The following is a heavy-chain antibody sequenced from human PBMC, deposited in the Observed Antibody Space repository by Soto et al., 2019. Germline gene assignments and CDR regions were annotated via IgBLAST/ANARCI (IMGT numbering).Heavy chain of an antibody. D-gene: IGHD2-15*01. J-gene: IGHJ4*02. CDR2: RYYSEST. CDR3: ARTKCSGGSCYSWSLDY. CDR1: GGSITTGGYY. Sequence: ASETLSLTCTVSGGSITTGGYYWSWIRQLPGKGLEWIGHRYYSESTYYNPSLKSRVSISLYTSKNQFSLKLSFVTAADTAMYYCARTKCSGGSCYSWSLDYRGQGTPVTVSS. V-gene: IGHV4-31*02.